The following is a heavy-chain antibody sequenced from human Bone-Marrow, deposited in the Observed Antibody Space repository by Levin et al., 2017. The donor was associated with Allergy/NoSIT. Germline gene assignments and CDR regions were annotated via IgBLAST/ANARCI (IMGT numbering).Heavy chain of an antibody. V-gene: IGHV3-21*06. D-gene: IGHD3-3*01. Sequence: PGGSLRLSCLASGFSLSSYTMNWVRQAPGKGLEWVASISASSSYIFYADSVKGRFTVSRDNARNSVYLQMGSLRADDTAIYFCARDQDYGFLSGLGWFDPWGQGTQVTVSS. CDR2: ISASSSYI. CDR3: ARDQDYGFLSGLGWFDP. J-gene: IGHJ5*02. CDR1: GFSLSSYT.